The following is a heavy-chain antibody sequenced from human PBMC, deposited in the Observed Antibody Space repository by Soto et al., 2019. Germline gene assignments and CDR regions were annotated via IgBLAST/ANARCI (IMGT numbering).Heavy chain of an antibody. J-gene: IGHJ4*02. CDR1: GGTFSRYA. CDR2: IIPIFGTA. Sequence: VKVSCKSSGGTFSRYASSWVRQARGQGLEWMGRIIPIFGTANYAQKFQGRVTITADESTSTAYMELSSLRSEDTAVYYWASRSRLVRGVIISRWGQGTLVTVAS. V-gene: IGHV1-69*15. CDR3: ASRSRLVRGVIISR. D-gene: IGHD3-10*01.